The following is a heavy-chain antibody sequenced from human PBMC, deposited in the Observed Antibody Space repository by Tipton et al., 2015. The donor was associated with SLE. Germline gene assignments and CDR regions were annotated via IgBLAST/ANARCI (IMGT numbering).Heavy chain of an antibody. D-gene: IGHD3-10*01. J-gene: IGHJ4*02. CDR2: MHKKERT. V-gene: IGHV4-59*11. Sequence: TLSLTCTVFGVSIRSHYWSWIRQSPGKGMEGIGYMHKKERTKYNLSLECRVTMSVETSKNQFTLRLTSVTAADTAVYYCARFHVKSYYEFDCWGQGTLVTVSS. CDR3: ARFHVKSYYEFDC. CDR1: GVSIRSHY.